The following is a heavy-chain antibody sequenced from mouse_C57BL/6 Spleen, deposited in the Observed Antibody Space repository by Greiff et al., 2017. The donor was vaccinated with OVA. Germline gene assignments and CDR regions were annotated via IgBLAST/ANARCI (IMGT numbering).Heavy chain of an antibody. CDR1: GFTFSDYG. CDR3: ARLFTTVDGTMDY. Sequence: EVNVVESGGGLVKPGGSLKLSCAASGFTFSDYGMHWVRQAPEKGLEWVAYISSGSSTIYYADTVKGRFTISRDNAKNTLFLQMTSLRSEDTAMYYCARLFTTVDGTMDYWGQGTSVTVSS. D-gene: IGHD1-1*01. V-gene: IGHV5-17*01. CDR2: ISSGSSTI. J-gene: IGHJ4*01.